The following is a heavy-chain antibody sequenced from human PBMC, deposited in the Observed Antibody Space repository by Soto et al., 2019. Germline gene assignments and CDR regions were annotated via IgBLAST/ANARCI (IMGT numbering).Heavy chain of an antibody. CDR2: ISSSSSYI. J-gene: IGHJ4*02. D-gene: IGHD5-18*01. V-gene: IGHV3-21*01. CDR1: GFTFSSYS. Sequence: EVQLVESGGGLVKPGGSLRLSCAASGFTFSSYSMNWVRQAPGKGLEWVSSISSSSSYIYYADSVKGRFTISRDNDKNSLYLQMNSLRAEDTAVYYCARDQPGYSYGYGLGYWGQGTLVTVYS. CDR3: ARDQPGYSYGYGLGY.